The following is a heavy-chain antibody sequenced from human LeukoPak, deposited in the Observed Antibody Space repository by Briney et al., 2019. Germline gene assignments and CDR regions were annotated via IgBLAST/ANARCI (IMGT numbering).Heavy chain of an antibody. J-gene: IGHJ5*02. CDR2: IWHDGSNK. CDR1: GFTFSDYG. V-gene: IGHV3-33*01. Sequence: PGRSLRLSCAASGFTFSDYGMHWVRQAPGKRLEWVAVIWHDGSNKYYADSVKGRFTISRDNYKNTLYLQMNSLRAEDMAVYYCARDLQWLVMWFDPWGQGTLVTVSS. CDR3: ARDLQWLVMWFDP. D-gene: IGHD6-19*01.